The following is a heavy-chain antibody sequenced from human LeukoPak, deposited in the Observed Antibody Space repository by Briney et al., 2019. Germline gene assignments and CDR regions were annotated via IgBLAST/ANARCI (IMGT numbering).Heavy chain of an antibody. Sequence: GGSLRLSCAASGFTFSSYAMSWVRQAPGKGLEWVSTITSSGGDTFYADSVKGRFTVSKDNAKSTLSLQMNSLRAEDTAIYYCAKYYYDSTSYYRSWGQGTLVTVSS. CDR3: AKYYYDSTSYYRS. D-gene: IGHD3-22*01. CDR1: GFTFSSYA. CDR2: ITSSGGDT. V-gene: IGHV3-23*01. J-gene: IGHJ4*02.